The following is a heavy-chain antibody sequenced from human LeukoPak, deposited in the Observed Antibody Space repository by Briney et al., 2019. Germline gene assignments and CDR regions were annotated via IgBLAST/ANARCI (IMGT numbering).Heavy chain of an antibody. Sequence: SVKVSCKASGGTFSSYAISWVRQAPGQGLEWMGGIIPIFGTANYAQKFQGRVTITADESTSTAYMALSSLRSEDTAVYYCARDGYNPDYYYYYGMDVWGQGTTVTVSS. J-gene: IGHJ6*02. V-gene: IGHV1-69*13. CDR2: IIPIFGTA. CDR1: GGTFSSYA. D-gene: IGHD5-24*01. CDR3: ARDGYNPDYYYYYGMDV.